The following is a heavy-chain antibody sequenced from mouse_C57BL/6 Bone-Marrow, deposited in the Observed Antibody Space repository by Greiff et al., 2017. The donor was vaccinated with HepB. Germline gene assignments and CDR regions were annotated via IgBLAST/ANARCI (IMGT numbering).Heavy chain of an antibody. CDR2: ISSGGSYT. CDR3: ARQGSAWFAY. Sequence: EVQLVESGGDLVKPGGSLKLSCAASGFNFSSYGMSWVRQTPDKRLEWVATISSGGSYTYYPDSVKGRFTISRDNAKNTLYLQMSSLKSEDTAMYYCARQGSAWFAYWGQGTLVTVSA. J-gene: IGHJ3*01. CDR1: GFNFSSYG. V-gene: IGHV5-6*01.